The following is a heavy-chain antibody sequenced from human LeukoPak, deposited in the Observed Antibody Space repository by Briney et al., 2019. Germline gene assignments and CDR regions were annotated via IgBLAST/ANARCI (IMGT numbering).Heavy chain of an antibody. V-gene: IGHV3-23*01. CDR1: GFTFGDYA. D-gene: IGHD2-15*01. Sequence: PGGSLRLSCTASGFTFGDYAMNWVRQAPGKGLEWVSAISGSGTSTYYADSVKGRFTISRDNSKNTLYLQMNSLRAEDTAVYYCAKWGCSGGSCYPFDYWGQGTLVTVSS. J-gene: IGHJ4*02. CDR2: ISGSGTST. CDR3: AKWGCSGGSCYPFDY.